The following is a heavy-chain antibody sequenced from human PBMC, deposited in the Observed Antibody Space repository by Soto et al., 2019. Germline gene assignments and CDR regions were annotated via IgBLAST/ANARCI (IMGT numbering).Heavy chain of an antibody. CDR3: ARVGYSSSWTPYYFDY. V-gene: IGHV4-61*08. J-gene: IGHJ4*02. CDR1: WGTVSNGGCH. Sequence: TVLWGTVSNGGCHRSFIRQPPGKGLEWIGYIYYSGSTNYNPSLKSRVTISVDTSKNQFSLKLSSVTAADTAVYYCARVGYSSSWTPYYFDYWGQGTLVTVSS. CDR2: IYYSGST. D-gene: IGHD6-13*01.